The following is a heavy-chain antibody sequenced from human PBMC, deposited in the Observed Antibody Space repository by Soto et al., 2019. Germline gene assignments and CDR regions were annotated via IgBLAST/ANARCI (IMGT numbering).Heavy chain of an antibody. Sequence: QVQLQESGPGLVKPSETLSLTCTVSGGSISSYYWSWIRQPPGKGLEWIGYIYYSGSTNYNPSLKSRVTISVDTSKNQFSMKLSSVTAADTAVYYCARRYGYSFDYWGPGTLVNVS. CDR2: IYYSGST. CDR1: GGSISSYY. D-gene: IGHD1-1*01. V-gene: IGHV4-59*08. CDR3: ARRYGYSFDY. J-gene: IGHJ4*02.